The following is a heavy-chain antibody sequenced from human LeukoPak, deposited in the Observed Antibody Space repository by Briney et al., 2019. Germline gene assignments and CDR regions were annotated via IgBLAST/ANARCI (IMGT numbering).Heavy chain of an antibody. CDR2: ISSSGSTI. J-gene: IGHJ6*03. CDR3: ARTKATNYYYYMDV. V-gene: IGHV3-11*04. Sequence: GGSLRLSCAASGFTFSDYYMSWIRQAPGKGLEWVSYISSSGSTIYYADSVNGRFTISRDNAKNSLYLQMNSLRAEDTAVYYCARTKATNYYYYMDVWGKGTTVTVSS. CDR1: GFTFSDYY.